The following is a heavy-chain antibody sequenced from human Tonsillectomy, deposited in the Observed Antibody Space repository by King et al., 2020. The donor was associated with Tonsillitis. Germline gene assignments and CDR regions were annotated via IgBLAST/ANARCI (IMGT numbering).Heavy chain of an antibody. CDR2: ISYDGSNK. Sequence: QLVQSGGGVVQPGRSLRLSCAASGFTFSNYGMHWVRQAPGKGREWVAVISYDGSNKYYADSVKGRFTISRDNSKNTLYLQMNSLRAEDSAVYYCAKDGYDSSGYYVGAHWGQGTLVTVSS. V-gene: IGHV3-30*18. D-gene: IGHD3-22*01. J-gene: IGHJ4*02. CDR1: GFTFSNYG. CDR3: AKDGYDSSGYYVGAH.